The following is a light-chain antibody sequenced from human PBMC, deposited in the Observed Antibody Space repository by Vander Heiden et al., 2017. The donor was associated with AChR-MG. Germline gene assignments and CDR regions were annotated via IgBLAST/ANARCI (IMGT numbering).Light chain of an antibody. CDR2: AAS. J-gene: IGKJ1*01. CDR1: QGISSY. V-gene: IGKV1-8*01. Sequence: AIRMTQSPSSLSASTGDRVTITCRASQGISSYLAWYQQKPGKAPKLLIYAASTLQSGVPSRFSGSGSGTDFTLTISCLKSEDFATYYCQQEDSYPQTFGQGTKVEIK. CDR3: QQEDSYPQT.